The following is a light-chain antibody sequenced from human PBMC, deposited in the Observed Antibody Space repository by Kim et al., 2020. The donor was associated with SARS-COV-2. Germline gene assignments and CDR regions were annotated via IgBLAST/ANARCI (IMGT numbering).Light chain of an antibody. Sequence: GERATPSCRASQSITNNLAWYQQKPGQAPSSPIVDASSRATAIPARFSVSGSGTSLTLTISSRVPEDFAVYDCQMSSNWPLTFGGGTKVDI. CDR2: DAS. J-gene: IGKJ4*01. V-gene: IGKV3-11*01. CDR1: QSITNN. CDR3: QMSSNWPLT.